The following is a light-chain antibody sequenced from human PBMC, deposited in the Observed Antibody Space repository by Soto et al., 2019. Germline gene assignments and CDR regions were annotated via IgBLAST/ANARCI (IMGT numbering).Light chain of an antibody. Sequence: QSALTQPASVSGSPGQSITISCTGTSSDIGAYNYVSWYQQHPGKAPTLMIYEVGNRPSGASNRFSGSKSGNTASLTISGLQAEDEADYYCSSYTTSRTWVFGGGTKVTVL. CDR1: SSDIGAYNY. CDR2: EVG. J-gene: IGLJ3*02. CDR3: SSYTTSRTWV. V-gene: IGLV2-14*01.